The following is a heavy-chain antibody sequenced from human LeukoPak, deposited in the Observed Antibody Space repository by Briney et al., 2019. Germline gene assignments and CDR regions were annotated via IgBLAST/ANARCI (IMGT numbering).Heavy chain of an antibody. CDR3: ARVGRIMITFGGVLRGGVVDY. CDR2: INHSGST. V-gene: IGHV4-34*01. CDR1: GGSFSGYY. Sequence: SETLSLTCAVYGGSFSGYYWSWIRQPPGKGLEWIGEINHSGSTNYNPSLKSRVTISVDTSKNQFSLKLSSVTAADTAVYYCARVGRIMITFGGVLRGGVVDYWGQGTLVTVSS. J-gene: IGHJ4*02. D-gene: IGHD3-16*01.